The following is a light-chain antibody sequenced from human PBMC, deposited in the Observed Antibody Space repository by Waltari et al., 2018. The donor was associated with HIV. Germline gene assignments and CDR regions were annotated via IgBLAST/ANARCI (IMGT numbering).Light chain of an antibody. CDR2: QDS. CDR3: QAWDSSTVV. J-gene: IGLJ2*01. V-gene: IGLV3-1*01. Sequence: SYELTQPPSVSVSPGQTASIPCSGDKLGDKYACWYQQKPGQSPVLVIYQDSKRPSGIPERFSCSNSGNTATLTISGTQAMDEADYYCQAWDSSTVVFGGGTKLTVL. CDR1: KLGDKY.